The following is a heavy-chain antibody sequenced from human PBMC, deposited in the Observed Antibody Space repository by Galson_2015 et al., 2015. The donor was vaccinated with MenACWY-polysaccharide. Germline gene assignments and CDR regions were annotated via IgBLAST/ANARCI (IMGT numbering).Heavy chain of an antibody. D-gene: IGHD3-22*01. CDR1: GFPVSGSY. J-gene: IGHJ6*03. V-gene: IGHV3-53*01. Sequence: SLRLSCAVSGFPVSGSYMSWVRQAPGKGLQWVSVIFSSASTYYADSVKGRFTISRDSSTDMVFLQMDSLRVDDTAVYYCARARTVVIPNLPHYYFYMDVWGNGTTVTVSS. CDR3: ARARTVVIPNLPHYYFYMDV. CDR2: IFSSAST.